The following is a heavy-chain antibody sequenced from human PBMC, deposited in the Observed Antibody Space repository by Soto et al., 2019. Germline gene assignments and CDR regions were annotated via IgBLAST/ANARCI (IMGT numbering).Heavy chain of an antibody. Sequence: ESGGGVVQPGRSLRLSCAASGFTFSSYAMHWVRQAPGKGLEWVAVISYDGSNKYYADSVKGRFTISRDNSKNTLYLQMNSLRAEDTAVYYCARGYNWFDPWGQGTLVTVSS. CDR2: ISYDGSNK. V-gene: IGHV3-30-3*01. J-gene: IGHJ5*02. CDR1: GFTFSSYA. CDR3: ARGYNWFDP.